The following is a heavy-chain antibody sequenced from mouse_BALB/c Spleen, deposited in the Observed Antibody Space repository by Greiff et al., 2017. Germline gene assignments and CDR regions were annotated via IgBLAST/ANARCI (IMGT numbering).Heavy chain of an antibody. J-gene: IGHJ3*01. D-gene: IGHD1-1*01. CDR3: ARYNYGSSYGAWFAY. CDR1: GYTFSSYW. Sequence: VMLVESGAELMKPGASVKISCKATGYTFSSYWIEWVKQRPGHGLEWIGEILPGSGSTNYNEKFKGKATFTADTSSNTAYMQLSSLTSEDSAVYYCARYNYGSSYGAWFAYWGQGTLVTVSA. V-gene: IGHV1-9*01. CDR2: ILPGSGST.